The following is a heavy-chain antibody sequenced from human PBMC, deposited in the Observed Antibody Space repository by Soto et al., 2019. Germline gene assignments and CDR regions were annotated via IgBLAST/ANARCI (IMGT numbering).Heavy chain of an antibody. D-gene: IGHD5-18*01. Sequence: GGSLRLSCAASGFTFSSYWMSWVRQAPGKGLEWVANIKQDGSEKYYVDSVKGRFTISRDNAKNSLYLQMNSLRAEDTAVYYCARVRYSYGRAPYYFDYWGQGTLVTVSS. J-gene: IGHJ4*02. CDR3: ARVRYSYGRAPYYFDY. CDR1: GFTFSSYW. CDR2: IKQDGSEK. V-gene: IGHV3-7*05.